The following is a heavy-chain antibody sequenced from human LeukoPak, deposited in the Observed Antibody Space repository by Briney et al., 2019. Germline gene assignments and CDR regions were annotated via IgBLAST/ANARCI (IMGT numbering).Heavy chain of an antibody. CDR1: GFTFSSYS. CDR3: ARGKAGKVVGYYFDY. V-gene: IGHV3-21*01. D-gene: IGHD6-13*01. J-gene: IGHJ4*02. CDR2: ISSSSSYI. Sequence: PGGSLRLSCAASGFTFSSYSMNWVRQAPGKGLEWVSSISSSSSYIYYADSVKGRFTISRDNAKNSLYLQMNSLRAEDTAVYYCARGKAGKVVGYYFDYWGQGTLVTVSS.